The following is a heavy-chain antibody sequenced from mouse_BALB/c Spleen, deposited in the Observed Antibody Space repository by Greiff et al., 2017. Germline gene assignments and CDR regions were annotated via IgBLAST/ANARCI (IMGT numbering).Heavy chain of an antibody. Sequence: VQLQQSGAELVKPGASVKLSCTASGFNIKDTYMHWVKQRPEQGLEWIGRIDPANGNTKYDPKFQGKATITADTSSNTAYLQLSSLTSEDTAVYYCASYDYDRGYAMDYWGQGTSVTVSS. CDR3: ASYDYDRGYAMDY. J-gene: IGHJ4*01. CDR2: IDPANGNT. CDR1: GFNIKDTY. D-gene: IGHD2-4*01. V-gene: IGHV14-3*02.